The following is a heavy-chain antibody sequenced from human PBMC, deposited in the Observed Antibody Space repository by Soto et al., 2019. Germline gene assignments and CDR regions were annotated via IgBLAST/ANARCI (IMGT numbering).Heavy chain of an antibody. CDR2: INQSGST. Sequence: QGKLQQWGAGLLKPSETLSLTCAVYGGSFSGYYWSWIRQPPGKGLEWIGEINQSGSTNYNPSLKSRVTISVDTSKNQFSLKLSSVTAADTAVYYCARTYSSSWSPFEYWGQGTLVTVSS. D-gene: IGHD6-13*01. CDR1: GGSFSGYY. V-gene: IGHV4-34*01. J-gene: IGHJ4*02. CDR3: ARTYSSSWSPFEY.